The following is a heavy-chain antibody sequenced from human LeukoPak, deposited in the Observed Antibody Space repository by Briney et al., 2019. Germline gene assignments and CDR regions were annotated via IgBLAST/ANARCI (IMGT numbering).Heavy chain of an antibody. CDR2: IYYSGST. CDR1: GGSISSYY. Sequence: PSETLSLTCTVSGGSISSYYWSWIRQPPGKGLEWIGYIYYSGSTNYNPSLKSRVTISVDTSKNQFSLKVRSVTAADTAVYYCARVRWDSSGSQPYWGQGTLVTVSS. J-gene: IGHJ4*02. V-gene: IGHV4-59*01. CDR3: ARVRWDSSGSQPY. D-gene: IGHD3-22*01.